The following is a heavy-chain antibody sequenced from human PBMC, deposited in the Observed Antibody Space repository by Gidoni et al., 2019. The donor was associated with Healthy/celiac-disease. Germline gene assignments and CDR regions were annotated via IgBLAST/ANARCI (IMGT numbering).Heavy chain of an antibody. CDR2: INRDGSST. Sequence: EVQLVESGGGLVQPWGSLRLSCAASGSTFSSYWMHWVRQAPGKGLVWVSRINRDGSSTSYADSVKGRFTISRDNAKNTLYLQMNSLRAEDTAVYYCARGGMGAYSSGWGPYGMDVWGQGTTVTVSS. CDR3: ARGGMGAYSSGWGPYGMDV. J-gene: IGHJ6*02. CDR1: GSTFSSYW. D-gene: IGHD6-19*01. V-gene: IGHV3-74*01.